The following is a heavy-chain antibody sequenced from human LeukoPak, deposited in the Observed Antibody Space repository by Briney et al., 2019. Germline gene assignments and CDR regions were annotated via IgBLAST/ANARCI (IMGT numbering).Heavy chain of an antibody. CDR2: INPNSGGT. CDR1: RYTFIDYY. Sequence: ASVKVSCKASRYTFIDYYIYWVRPAPGQGLECMGWINPNSGGTNYAQKFQGRVTMTSDTSISTAYMELSRLKSDDTAVYYCARSGGGNYFGFFDYWGQGTLVTVSS. CDR3: ARSGGGNYFGFFDY. V-gene: IGHV1-2*02. D-gene: IGHD1-26*01. J-gene: IGHJ4*02.